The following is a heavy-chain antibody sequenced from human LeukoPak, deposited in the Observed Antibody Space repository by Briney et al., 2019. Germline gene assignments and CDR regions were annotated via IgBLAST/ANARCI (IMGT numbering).Heavy chain of an antibody. CDR3: ARAAYGSGGIFDY. Sequence: SETLSLTCTVSGGSISDYYWSWIRQPPGKGLEWIGYIYYSGSTSYNPSLKSRVTISVDTSKNQFSLSLRSVTAADTAVYFCARAAYGSGGIFDYWGQGGLVTDSS. J-gene: IGHJ4*02. V-gene: IGHV4-59*01. D-gene: IGHD3-10*01. CDR1: GGSISDYY. CDR2: IYYSGST.